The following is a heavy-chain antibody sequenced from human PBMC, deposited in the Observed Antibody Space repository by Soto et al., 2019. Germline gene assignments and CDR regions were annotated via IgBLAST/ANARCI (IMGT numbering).Heavy chain of an antibody. Sequence: GESLKISCAASGFTFSSYGMHWVRQAPGKGLEWVAVIWYDGSNKYYADSVKGRFTISRDNSKNTLYLQMNSLRAEDTAVYYCARGLGQYYFDYWGQGTLVTVSS. CDR1: GFTFSSYG. CDR2: IWYDGSNK. V-gene: IGHV3-33*01. CDR3: ARGLGQYYFDY. D-gene: IGHD6-19*01. J-gene: IGHJ4*02.